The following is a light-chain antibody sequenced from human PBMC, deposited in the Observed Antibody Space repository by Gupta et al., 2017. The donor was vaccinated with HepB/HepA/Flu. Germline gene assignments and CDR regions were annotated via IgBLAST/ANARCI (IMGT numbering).Light chain of an antibody. V-gene: IGKV4-1*01. J-gene: IGKJ3*01. Sequence: DIVMTQSPDSLAVSLGERATINCKSSQSVVYSSNNKHSLAWYQQKPGQPPKLLIYWASTRESGVPDRFSGSGSGTDFTLTLSGLQAEDVAVYYCQQYYTIPVTFGPGTKVDIK. CDR3: QQYYTIPVT. CDR1: QSVVYSSNNKHS. CDR2: WAS.